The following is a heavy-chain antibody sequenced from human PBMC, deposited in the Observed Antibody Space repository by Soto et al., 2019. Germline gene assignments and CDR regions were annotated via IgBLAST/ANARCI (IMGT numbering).Heavy chain of an antibody. Sequence: ASVKVSCKTSGGTFSSYAISWVRQAPGQGLEWVGQMNPDTGYTESAGKFQGRVTMTRDISSNTAYLELSGLASEDTAVYYCAKKHSGSSLDYWGQGSLVTVSS. CDR2: MNPDTGYT. V-gene: IGHV1-8*02. D-gene: IGHD5-12*01. CDR1: GGTFSSYA. J-gene: IGHJ4*02. CDR3: AKKHSGSSLDY.